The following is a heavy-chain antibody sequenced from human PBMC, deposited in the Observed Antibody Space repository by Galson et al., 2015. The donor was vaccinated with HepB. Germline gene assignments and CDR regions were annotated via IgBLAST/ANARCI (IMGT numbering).Heavy chain of an antibody. CDR2: IRPDGSNE. J-gene: IGHJ4*02. V-gene: IGHV3-30*02. D-gene: IGHD1-14*01. CDR1: EITLNMYG. CDR3: AKDKVGTWTVDY. Sequence: SLRLSCAASEITLNMYGMHWVRQAPGKGLEWVALIRPDGSNEYYADSVKGRFTISRDSSKNTLCLQMNSLRAEDTAVYYCAKDKVGTWTVDYWGQGTLVTVSS.